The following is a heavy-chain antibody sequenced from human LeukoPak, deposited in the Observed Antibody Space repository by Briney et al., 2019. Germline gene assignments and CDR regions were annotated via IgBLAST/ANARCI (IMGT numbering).Heavy chain of an antibody. CDR3: ARDAPRFYDSRPYYMDV. CDR2: IYTSGST. Sequence: SETLSLTCTVSGGSISRYYWSWIRQPAGKGLEWIGRIYTSGSTNYNPSLKSRVTMSVDASKNQFSLKLSSGTAADTAVYYCARDAPRFYDSRPYYMDVWGKGTTVTVSS. CDR1: GGSISRYY. V-gene: IGHV4-4*07. D-gene: IGHD3-22*01. J-gene: IGHJ6*03.